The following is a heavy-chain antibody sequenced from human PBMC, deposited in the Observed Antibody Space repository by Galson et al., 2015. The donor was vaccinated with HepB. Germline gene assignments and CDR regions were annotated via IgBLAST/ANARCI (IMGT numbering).Heavy chain of an antibody. CDR1: GFTFRQYG. Sequence: SLRLSCAASGFTFRQYGMNWVRQAPGKGLEWVALITTDGGRENCTDSVQGRFTISRDNSKNTPSLQMNSLRTEDTALYYCAREAAGWNDGPYKYHQYYMDVWGKGTTVTVS. V-gene: IGHV3-30*12. J-gene: IGHJ6*03. D-gene: IGHD1-1*01. CDR3: AREAAGWNDGPYKYHQYYMDV. CDR2: ITTDGGRE.